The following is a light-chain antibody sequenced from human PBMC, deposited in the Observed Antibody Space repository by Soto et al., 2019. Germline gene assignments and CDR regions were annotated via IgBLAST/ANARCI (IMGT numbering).Light chain of an antibody. CDR1: SSDVGGYNY. CDR3: CSYAGSSYVV. V-gene: IGLV2-11*01. CDR2: DVS. J-gene: IGLJ2*01. Sequence: QSALTQPRSVSGSPGQSVTISCTGTSSDVGGYNYVSWYQQHPGKAPKLMIYDVSKRPSGVRDRFSGSKSGNTASLTISGLQAEDEADYYCCSYAGSSYVVFGGGTKLTVL.